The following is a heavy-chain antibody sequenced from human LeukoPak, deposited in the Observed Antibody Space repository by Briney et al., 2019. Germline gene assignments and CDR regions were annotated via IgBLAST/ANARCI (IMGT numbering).Heavy chain of an antibody. D-gene: IGHD4-11*01. CDR3: AKGKGVTTLNVGPYFDY. CDR2: ISHSGGST. CDR1: GFTFKTYV. V-gene: IGHV3-23*01. Sequence: GGSLRLSCGASGFTFKTYVMNWVRQAPGKGLEWVSGISHSGGSTYYAGSVTGRFTISRDNSKNTLYLQMNSLRAEDTAVYYCAKGKGVTTLNVGPYFDYWGQGALVTVSS. J-gene: IGHJ4*02.